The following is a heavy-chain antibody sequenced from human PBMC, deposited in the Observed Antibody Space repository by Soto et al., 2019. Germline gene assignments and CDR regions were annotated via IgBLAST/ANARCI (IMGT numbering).Heavy chain of an antibody. J-gene: IGHJ5*02. CDR1: GFTFSSYW. V-gene: IGHV3-74*01. Sequence: PGGSPRLSCAASGFTFSSYWMHWVRQAPGKGLVWVSRINSDGTTTSYADSVKGRFTISRDNAKNTLYLQMNSLRTEDAAVYYCARTQKSRAGWFDPWGQGTLVTVSS. D-gene: IGHD6-6*01. CDR3: ARTQKSRAGWFDP. CDR2: INSDGTTT.